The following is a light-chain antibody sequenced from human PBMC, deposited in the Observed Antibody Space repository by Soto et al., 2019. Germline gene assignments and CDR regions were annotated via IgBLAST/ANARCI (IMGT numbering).Light chain of an antibody. CDR1: QSISSS. V-gene: IGKV1-39*01. CDR3: QHSYTTPPIT. CDR2: AAS. Sequence: DIQMTQSPSSLSASVGDRVTITCRASQSISSSLNWYQQKPGKAPKVLIYAASTLQSGVPSRFSGSGSGTDFTLTISSLQPEDFAAYYCQHSYTTPPITFGQGTRLEIK. J-gene: IGKJ5*01.